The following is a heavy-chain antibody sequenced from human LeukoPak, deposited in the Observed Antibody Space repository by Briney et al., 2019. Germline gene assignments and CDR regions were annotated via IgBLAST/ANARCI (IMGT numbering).Heavy chain of an antibody. J-gene: IGHJ3*02. D-gene: IGHD3-10*01. CDR2: IYYSGST. CDR1: GGSFSGYY. CDR3: ARVTYYYAKDAFDI. Sequence: PSETLSLTCAVYGGSFSGYYWSWIRQPPGKGLEWIGSIYYSGSTYYNPSLESRVTISVDTSKNQFSLKLSSVTAADTAVYYCARVTYYYAKDAFDIWGQGTMVTVSS. V-gene: IGHV4-34*01.